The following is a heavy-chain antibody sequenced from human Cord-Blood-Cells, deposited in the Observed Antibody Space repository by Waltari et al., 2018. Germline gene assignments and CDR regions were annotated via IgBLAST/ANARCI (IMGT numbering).Heavy chain of an antibody. Sequence: QVQLQESGPGLVKPSETLSLTCAVSGYSISSGYYWGWIRQPPGKGLEWIGSIYHSGSTYYNPSLKGRVTISVDTSKNQFSLKLSSVTAADTAVYYCARGGDLELSHSPYLHLDYWGQGTLVTVSS. CDR1: GYSISSGYY. V-gene: IGHV4-38-2*01. CDR2: IYHSGST. J-gene: IGHJ4*02. D-gene: IGHD1-7*01. CDR3: ARGGDLELSHSPYLHLDY.